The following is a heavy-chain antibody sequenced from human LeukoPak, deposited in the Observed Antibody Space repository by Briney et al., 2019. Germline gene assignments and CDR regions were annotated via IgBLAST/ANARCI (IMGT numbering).Heavy chain of an antibody. CDR1: GFTFSTHS. J-gene: IGHJ4*02. CDR3: TRRAPSHDFDS. V-gene: IGHV3-21*01. Sequence: PGGSLRLSCAASGFTFSTHSMNWVRQAPGKGLEWVSAINAASNVIYYAESVKGRFTISRDNAKNSQFLQMNSLRPEDTAVYYCTRRAPSHDFDSWGQGTLVTVSS. CDR2: INAASNVI.